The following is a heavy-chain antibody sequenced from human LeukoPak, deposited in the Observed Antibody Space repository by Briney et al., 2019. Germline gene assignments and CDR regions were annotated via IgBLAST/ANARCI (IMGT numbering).Heavy chain of an antibody. V-gene: IGHV4-34*01. J-gene: IGHJ4*02. CDR1: GGSFSGYY. D-gene: IGHD3-22*01. CDR3: ARVGYYDSSGYIDGSDY. Sequence: PSETLSLTCAVYGGSFSGYYWSWIRQPPGKGVEWIGEINHSGGTNYNPSLKSRVTISVDTSKNQFSLKLNSVTAADTAVYYCARVGYYDSSGYIDGSDYWGQGTLVTVSS. CDR2: INHSGGT.